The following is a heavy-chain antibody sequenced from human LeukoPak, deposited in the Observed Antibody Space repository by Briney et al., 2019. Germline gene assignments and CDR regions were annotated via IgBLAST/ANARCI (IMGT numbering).Heavy chain of an antibody. V-gene: IGHV1-24*01. D-gene: IGHD6-13*01. CDR2: FDPEDGET. CDR1: GYTLTELS. CDR3: ATDLLRRRLLAAAGKKILDY. J-gene: IGHJ4*02. Sequence: ASVKVSCKVSGYTLTELSMHWVRQAPGKGLEWMGGFDPEDGETIYAQKFQGRVTMTEDTSTDTAYMELSSLRSEDTAVYYCATDLLRRRLLAAAGKKILDYWGQGTLVTVSP.